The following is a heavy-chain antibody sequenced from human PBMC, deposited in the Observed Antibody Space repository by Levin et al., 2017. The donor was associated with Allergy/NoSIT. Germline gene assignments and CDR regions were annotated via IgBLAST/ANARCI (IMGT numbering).Heavy chain of an antibody. CDR2: ISYDGSNK. CDR3: ARDRPDGYNPGGFDY. Sequence: AGGSLRLSCAASGFTFSSYAMHWVRQAPGKGLEWVAVISYDGSNKYYADSVKGRFTISRDNSKNTLYLQMNSLRAEDTAVYYCARDRPDGYNPGGFDYWGQGTLVTVSS. D-gene: IGHD5-24*01. J-gene: IGHJ4*02. V-gene: IGHV3-30-3*01. CDR1: GFTFSSYA.